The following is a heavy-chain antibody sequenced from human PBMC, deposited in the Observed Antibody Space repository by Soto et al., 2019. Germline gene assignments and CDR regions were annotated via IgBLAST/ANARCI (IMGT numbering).Heavy chain of an antibody. V-gene: IGHV3-23*01. D-gene: IGHD6-13*01. CDR2: ISGSGGST. CDR1: GFTFISYA. Sequence: HPWGSLRLSCAASGFTFISYAIIFVRQSPLKGLEWVSAISGSGGSTYYADSVKGRFTISRDNSKNTLYLQMNSLRAEDTAVYYCAKDPSSWDYWGQGTLVTVSS. J-gene: IGHJ4*02. CDR3: AKDPSSWDY.